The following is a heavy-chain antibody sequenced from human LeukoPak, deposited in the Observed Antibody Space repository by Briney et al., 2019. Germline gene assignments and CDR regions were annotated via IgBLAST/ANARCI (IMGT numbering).Heavy chain of an antibody. V-gene: IGHV4-34*01. Sequence: PSETLSLTCNVYGGSFSGYYWSWIRQPPGKGLEWIAEINHSGSTNYNPSLKSRVTTSLDTSKNQFSLKLSSVSAADTAVCYCARRGSGWGIWGQGTLVTVSS. CDR2: INHSGST. D-gene: IGHD6-19*01. J-gene: IGHJ4*02. CDR3: ARRGSGWGI. CDR1: GGSFSGYY.